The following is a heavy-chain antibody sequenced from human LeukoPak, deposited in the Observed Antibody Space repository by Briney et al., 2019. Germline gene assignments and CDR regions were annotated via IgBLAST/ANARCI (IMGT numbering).Heavy chain of an antibody. CDR2: IYYSGST. J-gene: IGHJ5*02. CDR1: GGSISSYY. CDR3: ARAFDSSGYTPWFDR. V-gene: IGHV4-59*01. Sequence: SETLSLTCTVSGGSISSYYWSWIRQPPGKGLEWIGYIYYSGSTNYNASLKSRVTISVDTSKNQFSLKLSSVTAADTAVYYCARAFDSSGYTPWFDRWGQGTLVTVSS. D-gene: IGHD3-22*01.